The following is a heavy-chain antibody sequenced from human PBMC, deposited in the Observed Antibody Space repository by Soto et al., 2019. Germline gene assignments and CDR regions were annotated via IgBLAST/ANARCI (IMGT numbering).Heavy chain of an antibody. V-gene: IGHV4-39*01. J-gene: IGHJ2*01. CDR1: GASIRKTSSY. D-gene: IGHD2-21*01. CDR3: VRRVNIPSWYCDL. CDR2: INYSGTA. Sequence: QVELQQSGPGVVKPSETLSLTCSVSGASIRKTSSYWGWIRQSPGKGLEWIGSINYSGTAYYSPSLRSRVTLSVDTSANQFSLRLMSVTAADTAFYFCVRRVNIPSWYCDLWGREKPVIVSS.